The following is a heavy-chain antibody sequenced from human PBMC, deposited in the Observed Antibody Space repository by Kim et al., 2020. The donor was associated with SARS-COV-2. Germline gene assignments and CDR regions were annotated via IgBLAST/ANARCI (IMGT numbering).Heavy chain of an antibody. CDR3: ARAPKDIVVVVANFDY. V-gene: IGHV3-48*02. Sequence: GGSLRLSCVASGFTFSSYSMNWVRQAPGKGLEWVSYISSSSSTIYYADSVKGRFTISRDNAKNSLYLQMNSLRDEDTAVYYCARAPKDIVVVVANFDYWGQGTLVTDSS. D-gene: IGHD2-15*01. J-gene: IGHJ4*02. CDR2: ISSSSSTI. CDR1: GFTFSSYS.